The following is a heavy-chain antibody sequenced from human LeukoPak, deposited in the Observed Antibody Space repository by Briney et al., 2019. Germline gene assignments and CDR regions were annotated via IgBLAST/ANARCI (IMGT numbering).Heavy chain of an antibody. D-gene: IGHD3-22*01. J-gene: IGHJ4*02. CDR3: AREAHYDSSGYYFHY. V-gene: IGHV3-33*01. Sequence: PGGSLRLSCAASGFTFSSYGMHWVRQAPGKGLEWVAVTWYDGSNKYYADSVKGRFTISRDNSKNMLFLQMNSLRAEDTAVYYCAREAHYDSSGYYFHYWGQGTLVTVSS. CDR1: GFTFSSYG. CDR2: TWYDGSNK.